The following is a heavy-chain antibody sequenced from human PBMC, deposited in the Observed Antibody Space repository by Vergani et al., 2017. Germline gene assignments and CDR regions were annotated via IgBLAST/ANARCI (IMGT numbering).Heavy chain of an antibody. CDR2: IRSSGSTL. Sequence: QVQLVESGGGLVKPGGSLRLSCAASGFPFSDYYMSWIRQAPGKGLEWVSYIRSSGSTLYYADSVKGRFTISRDNAKNSLYLQMSSLRAEDTAVYYCARPRTYYYDSSGYYVYWGQGTLVTVSS. CDR1: GFPFSDYY. J-gene: IGHJ4*02. V-gene: IGHV3-11*01. CDR3: ARPRTYYYDSSGYYVY. D-gene: IGHD3-22*01.